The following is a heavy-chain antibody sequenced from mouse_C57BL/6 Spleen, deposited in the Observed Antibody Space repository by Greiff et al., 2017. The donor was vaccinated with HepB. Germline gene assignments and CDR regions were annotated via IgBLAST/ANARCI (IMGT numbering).Heavy chain of an antibody. V-gene: IGHV5-17*01. CDR1: GFTFSDYG. CDR3: ARETIYYGNYGFAY. CDR2: ISSGSSTI. J-gene: IGHJ3*01. D-gene: IGHD2-1*01. Sequence: EVKLVESGGGLVKPGGSLKLSCAASGFTFSDYGMHWVRQAPEKGLEWVAYISSGSSTIYYADTVKGRFTISRDNAKNTLFLQMTSLRSEDTAMYYCARETIYYGNYGFAYWGQGTLVTVSA.